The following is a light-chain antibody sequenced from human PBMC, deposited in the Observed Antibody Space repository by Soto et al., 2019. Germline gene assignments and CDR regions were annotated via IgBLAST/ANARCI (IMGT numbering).Light chain of an antibody. CDR2: DAS. CDR3: QHRSNWLGT. Sequence: EIVLTQSPATLSLSPGERATLSCRASQSVGGFLAWYQQRSGQTPRLLIYDASKRAPGIPARFSVSGSGTDFTLTIRSLEREDFAVSYCQHRSNWLGTFGPGTKVDIK. V-gene: IGKV3-11*01. J-gene: IGKJ3*01. CDR1: QSVGGF.